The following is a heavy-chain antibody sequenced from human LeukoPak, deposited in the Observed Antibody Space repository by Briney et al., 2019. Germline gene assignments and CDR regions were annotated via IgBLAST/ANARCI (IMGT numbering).Heavy chain of an antibody. CDR3: ARDIDVVAVAGTFDY. Sequence: ASVKVSCKASGYTFTGYYIHWVRQAPGQGLEWMGWINPNSGGTNYAQNFQGRVTMTRDTSISTAYMELSRLRSDDTAVYYCARDIDVVAVAGTFDYWGQGTLVTVSS. CDR2: INPNSGGT. D-gene: IGHD6-19*01. V-gene: IGHV1-2*02. J-gene: IGHJ4*02. CDR1: GYTFTGYY.